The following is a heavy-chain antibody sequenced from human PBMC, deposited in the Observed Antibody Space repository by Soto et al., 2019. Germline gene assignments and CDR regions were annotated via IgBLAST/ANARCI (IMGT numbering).Heavy chain of an antibody. D-gene: IGHD1-26*01. Sequence: QLHLRESGPGLVKPSETLSLTCTVSGGSITSSSYYWGWIRQPPGRGLGWFGSIYYSGRTYYNPSLKSRVTISVDTSKNQFSLKLSSVTAADTAVYYCATQEVGGSYVYTFDPWGQGTLVTVSS. CDR1: GGSITSSSYY. CDR3: ATQEVGGSYVYTFDP. J-gene: IGHJ5*02. V-gene: IGHV4-39*01. CDR2: IYYSGRT.